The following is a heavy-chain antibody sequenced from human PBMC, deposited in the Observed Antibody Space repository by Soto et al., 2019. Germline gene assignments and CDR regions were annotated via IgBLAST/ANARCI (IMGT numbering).Heavy chain of an antibody. V-gene: IGHV3-49*04. CDR2: ITSKAYGGTT. D-gene: IGHD6-19*01. J-gene: IGHJ4*02. CDR1: GFTFGDYA. Sequence: SLRLSCTASGFTFGDYAMSWVRQAPGKGLEWVGFITSKAYGGTTEYAASVKGRITISRDDSKGIAYLQMNSLKTEDTAVYYCTRGINVNGWNFGHWGQGTLVTVSS. CDR3: TRGINVNGWNFGH.